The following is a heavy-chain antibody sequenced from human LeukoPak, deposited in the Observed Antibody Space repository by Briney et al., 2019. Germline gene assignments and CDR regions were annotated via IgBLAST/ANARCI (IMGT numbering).Heavy chain of an antibody. V-gene: IGHV3-74*01. J-gene: IGHJ3*02. CDR3: ARTYHYDTNDAFDI. CDR1: GFTFRSYW. CDR2: IKSDGSST. D-gene: IGHD3-22*01. Sequence: GGSLRLSCAASGFTFRSYWMHWVRLPPGKGLVWVSRIKSDGSSTSYADFVKGRFTISRDNAKNSLYLQMNSLRAEDTAVYYCARTYHYDTNDAFDIWGQGTMVTVSS.